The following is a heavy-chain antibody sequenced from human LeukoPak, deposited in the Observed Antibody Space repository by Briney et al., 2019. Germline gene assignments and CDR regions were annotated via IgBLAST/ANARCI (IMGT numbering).Heavy chain of an antibody. CDR1: GFSFRSYS. V-gene: IGHV3-48*01. CDR3: ARASLSITAAAPTYGMDV. D-gene: IGHD6-25*01. CDR2: ISISGGTI. J-gene: IGHJ6*02. Sequence: PGGSLRLSCAASGFSFRSYSMKWVRQAPGKGLEWISYISISGGTIYYTDSVKGRFTISRDNAKNSLFLQMNSLSAEDTAVYYCARASLSITAAAPTYGMDVWGQGTTGTVSS.